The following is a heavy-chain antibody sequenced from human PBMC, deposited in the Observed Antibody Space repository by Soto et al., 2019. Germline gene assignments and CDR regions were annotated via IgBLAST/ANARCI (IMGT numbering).Heavy chain of an antibody. CDR2: LNTDASTT. Sequence: PGGSLRLSCVASGFNFNTYWMQWVRQAPGEGLEWVSRLNTDASTTNYAESVRGRFTISRDNAKNTVYLEMNSLRVEDTAVYYCANDPDSNTETSSYGMDVWGLGNTVTVAS. V-gene: IGHV3-74*01. D-gene: IGHD3-16*01. J-gene: IGHJ6*02. CDR3: ANDPDSNTETSSYGMDV. CDR1: GFNFNTYW.